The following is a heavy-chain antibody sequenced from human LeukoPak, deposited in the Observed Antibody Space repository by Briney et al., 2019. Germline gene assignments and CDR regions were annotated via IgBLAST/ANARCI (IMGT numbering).Heavy chain of an antibody. CDR2: ISGSGGST. J-gene: IGHJ4*02. D-gene: IGHD3-16*01. CDR1: GFTFSNYG. CDR3: ARSLSSRFSGPRRPYYFDY. V-gene: IGHV3-23*01. Sequence: GGSLRLACAASGFTFSNYGMSWVRQAPGKGLEWVSAISGSGGSTYYADSVKGRFTISRDNSKNTLYLQMNSLRAEDTAVYYCARSLSSRFSGPRRPYYFDYWGQGSLVTASS.